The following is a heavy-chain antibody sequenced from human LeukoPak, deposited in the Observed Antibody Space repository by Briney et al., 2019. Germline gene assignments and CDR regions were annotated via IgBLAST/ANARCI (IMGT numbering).Heavy chain of an antibody. V-gene: IGHV3-48*03. CDR1: GLTFSSYE. Sequence: PGGSLRLSCAASGLTFSSYEMNWVRQAPGKGLEWISYISSSGSTIYYADSVKGRFTISRDNAKNSLHLQMNSLRAEDTAVYYCARQSRQELASDYWGQGTLATVSS. CDR3: ARQSRQELASDY. CDR2: ISSSGSTI. J-gene: IGHJ4*02. D-gene: IGHD6-13*01.